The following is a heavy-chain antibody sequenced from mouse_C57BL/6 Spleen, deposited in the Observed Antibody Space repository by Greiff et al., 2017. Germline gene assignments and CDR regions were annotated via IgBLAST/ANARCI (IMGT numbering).Heavy chain of an antibody. V-gene: IGHV1-69*01. D-gene: IGHD2-2*01. J-gene: IGHJ3*01. Sequence: QVQLQQPGAELVMPGASVKLSCKASGYTFTSYWMHWVKQRPGQGLEWIGEIDPSDSYTNYNQKFKGKSTLTVDKSSSTAYMQLSSLTSEDSAVYYCAYSTMVTTRGAWFAYWGQGTLVTVSA. CDR2: IDPSDSYT. CDR3: AYSTMVTTRGAWFAY. CDR1: GYTFTSYW.